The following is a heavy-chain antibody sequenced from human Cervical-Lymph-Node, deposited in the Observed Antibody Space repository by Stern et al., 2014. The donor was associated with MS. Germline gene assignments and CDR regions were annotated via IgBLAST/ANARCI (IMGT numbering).Heavy chain of an antibody. CDR2: INTDGSNT. Sequence: VQLVQSGGGLVQPGGSLRLTCAASGFTSSNYWMHWVRQAPGKGLVWVSRINTDGSNTKYADSVKGRFTISRDNAKNTVYLQMNSLRAEDTAVYYCARDIGASGFDPWGQGTLVTVSS. CDR1: GFTSSNYW. V-gene: IGHV3-74*01. J-gene: IGHJ5*02. D-gene: IGHD6-13*01. CDR3: ARDIGASGFDP.